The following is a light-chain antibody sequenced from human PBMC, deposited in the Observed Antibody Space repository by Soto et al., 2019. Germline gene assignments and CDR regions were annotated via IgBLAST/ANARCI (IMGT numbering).Light chain of an antibody. V-gene: IGKV1-13*02. CDR3: QQYNSYS. Sequence: AIQLTQSPSSLSASVGDRVTITCRTSQVISRTLAWYQQKPGTAPKVLIYHASNLQSGVPSRFSGSGSGTEFTLTISSLQPDDFATYYCQQYNSYSFGQGTKVDI. CDR2: HAS. J-gene: IGKJ1*01. CDR1: QVISRT.